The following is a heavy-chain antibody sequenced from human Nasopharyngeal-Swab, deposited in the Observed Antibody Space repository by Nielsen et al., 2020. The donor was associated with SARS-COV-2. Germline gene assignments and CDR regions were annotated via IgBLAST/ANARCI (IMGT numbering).Heavy chain of an antibody. V-gene: IGHV3-21*04. J-gene: IGHJ4*02. CDR1: GFTFSSYS. CDR2: ITSGSTYI. CDR3: AKPHLRYYDWLLFDY. Sequence: GESLKISCAASGFTFSSYSLTWVRQAPGKVLEWVSSITSGSTYIYYAESVKGRFTISRDSAKNSVYLEMNSLRAEDTAVYYCAKPHLRYYDWLLFDYWGQGTLVTVSS. D-gene: IGHD3-9*01.